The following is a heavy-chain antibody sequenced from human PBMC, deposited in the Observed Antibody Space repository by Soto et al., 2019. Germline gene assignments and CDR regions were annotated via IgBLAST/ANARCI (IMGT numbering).Heavy chain of an antibody. J-gene: IGHJ4*02. CDR2: IYYSGST. Sequence: SETLSLTCTVSGGSISSYYWSWIRQPPGKGLEWIGYIYYSGSTNYNPSLKSRVTISVDTSKNQFSLKLSSVTAADTAVYYCSGRYGSRLAYRGQGTLVTVSS. V-gene: IGHV4-59*08. CDR1: GGSISSYY. D-gene: IGHD5-18*01. CDR3: SGRYGSRLAY.